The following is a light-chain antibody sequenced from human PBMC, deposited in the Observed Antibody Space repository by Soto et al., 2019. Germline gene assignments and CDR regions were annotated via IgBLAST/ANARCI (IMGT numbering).Light chain of an antibody. J-gene: IGLJ2*01. CDR3: AAWDDSMNVQL. V-gene: IGLV1-44*01. CDR2: SHN. CDR1: SSHIGRNT. Sequence: QSVLTQPPSASGTPGQRVTISCSGSSSHIGRNTVNWYQQLPGTAPKLLIYSHNQRPSGVPDRFSGSKSGTSASLAISGLQSEDEADYYCAAWDDSMNVQLFGGGTKLTVL.